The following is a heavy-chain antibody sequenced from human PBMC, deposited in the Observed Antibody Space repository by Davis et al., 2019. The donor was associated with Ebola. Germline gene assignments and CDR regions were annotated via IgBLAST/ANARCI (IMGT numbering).Heavy chain of an antibody. V-gene: IGHV1-69*06. J-gene: IGHJ5*02. CDR3: ARVRVYSSSSYWFDP. Sequence: AASVKVSCKASGGTFSSYAISWVRQAPGQGLEWMGGIIPIFGTANYAQKFQGRVTIIADKSTSTAYMELSSLRSEDTAVYYCARVRVYSSSSYWFDPWGQGTLVTVSS. CDR2: IIPIFGTA. CDR1: GGTFSSYA. D-gene: IGHD6-6*01.